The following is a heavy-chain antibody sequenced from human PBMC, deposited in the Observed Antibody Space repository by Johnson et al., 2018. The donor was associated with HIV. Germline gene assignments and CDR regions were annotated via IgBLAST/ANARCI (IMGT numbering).Heavy chain of an antibody. CDR3: AKGLGTGDGFDI. CDR1: GFSFSSDV. CDR2: VSGSGGTT. Sequence: VQLVESGGDLIQPGGSLRLSCAASGFSFSSDVMTWVRQAPGKGLEWVSVVSGSGGTTYYADSVKGRFSISRDNSKNTLYLQMDSLRAEDTALYYCAKGLGTGDGFDIWGQGTLVTVSS. V-gene: IGHV3-23*04. D-gene: IGHD1-1*01. J-gene: IGHJ3*02.